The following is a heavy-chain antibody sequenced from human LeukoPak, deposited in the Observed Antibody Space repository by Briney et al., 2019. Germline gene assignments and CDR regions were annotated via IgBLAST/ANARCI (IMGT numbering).Heavy chain of an antibody. CDR3: ARQTSGGSYSDY. V-gene: IGHV4-4*02. J-gene: IGHJ4*02. D-gene: IGHD1-26*01. CDR1: GGSISSSNW. CDR2: IYHRGST. Sequence: PSGTLSLTCAVSGGSISSSNWWIWVRQPPGKGLEWIGEIYHRGSTNYNPSLKSRDTISVDKSKNHFSLNLTSVTAADTAVYYCARQTSGGSYSDYWGQGTLVTVSS.